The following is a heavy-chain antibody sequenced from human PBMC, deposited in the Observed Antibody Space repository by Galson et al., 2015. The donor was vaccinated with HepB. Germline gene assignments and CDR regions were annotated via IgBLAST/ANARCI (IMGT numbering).Heavy chain of an antibody. V-gene: IGHV3-33*08. D-gene: IGHD7-27*01. CDR2: IRYDGSNE. Sequence: SLRLSCAASEFILSSYGMHWVRQAPGKGLEWVALIRYDGSNENYADSVKGRFTVSRVNSKNTLYLQMNTLRAEDTAVYYCARDLTGEGGAFDVWGQGTMVTVFS. CDR3: ARDLTGEGGAFDV. J-gene: IGHJ3*01. CDR1: EFILSSYG.